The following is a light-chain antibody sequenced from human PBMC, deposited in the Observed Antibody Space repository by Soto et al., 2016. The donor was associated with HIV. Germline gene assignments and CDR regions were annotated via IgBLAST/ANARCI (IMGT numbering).Light chain of an antibody. V-gene: IGLV3-1*01. CDR2: QDN. CDR1: KLGDKY. J-gene: IGLJ1*01. Sequence: SYDLTQPPSVSVSPGQTASITCSGDKLGDKYACWYQQNPGQSPVLVIYQDNRRPSGIPERFSGSNSGNTATLTISGTQAMDEADYYCQAWDTSTAVFGTGTKVTV. CDR3: QAWDTSTAV.